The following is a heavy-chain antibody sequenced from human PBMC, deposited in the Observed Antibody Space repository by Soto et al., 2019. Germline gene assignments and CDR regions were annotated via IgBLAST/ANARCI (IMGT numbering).Heavy chain of an antibody. CDR2: IYHSGST. Sequence: QVQLQESGPGLVKPSGTLSLTCAVSGGSISSSNWWSWVRQPPGKGLEWIGEIYHSGSTNYNPSLTSRVTISVDKSKNQFSLKLSSVTAADTAVYYCASYGIAVAGTFYFDYWGQGTLVTVSS. J-gene: IGHJ4*02. CDR3: ASYGIAVAGTFYFDY. D-gene: IGHD6-19*01. CDR1: GGSISSSNW. V-gene: IGHV4-4*02.